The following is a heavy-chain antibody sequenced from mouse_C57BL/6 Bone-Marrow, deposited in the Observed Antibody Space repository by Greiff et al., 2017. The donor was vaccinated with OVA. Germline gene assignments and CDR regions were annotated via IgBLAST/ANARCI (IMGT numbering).Heavy chain of an antibody. Sequence: VQLKQSGAELVRPGASVKLSCTASGFNIKDDYMHWVKQRPEQGLEWIGWIDPENGDTEYASKFQGKATITADTSSNTAYLQLSSLTSEDTAVYYCSYYGRDWYFDVWGTGTTVTVSS. CDR2: IDPENGDT. D-gene: IGHD1-1*01. J-gene: IGHJ1*03. CDR3: SYYGRDWYFDV. V-gene: IGHV14-4*01. CDR1: GFNIKDDY.